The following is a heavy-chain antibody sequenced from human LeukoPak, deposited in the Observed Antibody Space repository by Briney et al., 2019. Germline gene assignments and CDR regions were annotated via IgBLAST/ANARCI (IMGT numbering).Heavy chain of an antibody. V-gene: IGHV4-61*02. CDR2: IYTSGST. D-gene: IGHD4-11*01. CDR3: ARALRVTKAALDY. CDR1: GGSISSGSYY. J-gene: IGHJ4*02. Sequence: KASQTLSLTCTVSGGSISSGSYYWSWTRQPAGKGLEWIGRIYTSGSTNYNPSLKSRVTISVDTSKNQFSLKLSSVTAADTAVYYCARALRVTKAALDYWGQGTLVTVSS.